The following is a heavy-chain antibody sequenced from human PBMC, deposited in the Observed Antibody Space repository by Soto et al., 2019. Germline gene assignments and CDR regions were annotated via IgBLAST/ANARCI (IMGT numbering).Heavy chain of an antibody. CDR1: GFTFSSYG. CDR2: ISYDGTNN. J-gene: IGHJ3*02. Sequence: QVQLVESGGGVVQPGRSLRLSCAASGFTFSSYGMHWVRQSPGKGLEWVAVISYDGTNNYYTESVKGRFTISRDNSKNKLFLQMNSLRADDTAVYFCAKGDCSRGSCYFSAFDIWGQGTMVTVSS. CDR3: AKGDCSRGSCYFSAFDI. V-gene: IGHV3-30*18. D-gene: IGHD2-15*01.